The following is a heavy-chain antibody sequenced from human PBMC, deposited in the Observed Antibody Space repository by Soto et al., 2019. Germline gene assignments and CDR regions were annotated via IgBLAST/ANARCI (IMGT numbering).Heavy chain of an antibody. CDR1: GFSFAAYP. V-gene: IGHV3-23*01. Sequence: EVQLLESGGSLKQPGGSRGLSCPALGFSFAAYPIGWFPRVPGKGWEWVPPISAGGDSTYYADSVKGRFTITRDNSENTLYLQMNGLRAADTAVYYCAKDHGYAGGWHTPYYFDSWGQGTLVTVSS. D-gene: IGHD6-19*01. CDR3: AKDHGYAGGWHTPYYFDS. CDR2: ISAGGDST. J-gene: IGHJ4*02.